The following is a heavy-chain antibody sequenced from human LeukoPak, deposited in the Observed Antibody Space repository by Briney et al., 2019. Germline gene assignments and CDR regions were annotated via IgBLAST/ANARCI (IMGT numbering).Heavy chain of an antibody. CDR3: ARLGLGRFCSGGSCYASEADY. CDR2: IYPGDSDT. J-gene: IGHJ4*02. CDR1: EYTFSSYW. D-gene: IGHD2-15*01. Sequence: GGSLKISCTGFEYTFSSYWIGWVRQMPGRGLEWMGIIYPGDSDTRYSPSFQGQVTISADKSISTAYLQWSSLRTSDTALYYCARLGLGRFCSGGSCYASEADYWGQGTLVTVSS. V-gene: IGHV5-51*01.